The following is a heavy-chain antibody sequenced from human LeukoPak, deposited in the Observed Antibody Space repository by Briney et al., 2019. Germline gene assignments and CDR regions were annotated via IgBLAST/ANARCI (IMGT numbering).Heavy chain of an antibody. Sequence: GGSLRLSCAASGFTFSNFWMAWVRQAPGKGLEWVANIKQDGSIQYYGDPVKGRFTISRDNARNSLYLQMNSLRAEDTALYYCATSYDSSGCDWGQGTLVTVSS. CDR2: IKQDGSIQ. V-gene: IGHV3-7*01. CDR3: ATSYDSSGCD. CDR1: GFTFSNFW. D-gene: IGHD3-22*01. J-gene: IGHJ4*02.